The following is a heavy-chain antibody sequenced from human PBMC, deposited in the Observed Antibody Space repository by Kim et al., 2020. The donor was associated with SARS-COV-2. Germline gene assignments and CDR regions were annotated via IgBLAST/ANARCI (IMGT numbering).Heavy chain of an antibody. D-gene: IGHD6-13*01. Sequence: AQKLQGRVTMTTDTSTSTAYMELRSLRSDDTAVYYCARDSYSSSWYGPDYWGQGTLVTVSS. V-gene: IGHV1-18*01. CDR3: ARDSYSSSWYGPDY. J-gene: IGHJ4*02.